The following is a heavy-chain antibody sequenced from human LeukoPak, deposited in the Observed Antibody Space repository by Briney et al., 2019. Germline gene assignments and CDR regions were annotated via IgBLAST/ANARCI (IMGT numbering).Heavy chain of an antibody. J-gene: IGHJ6*03. Sequence: GGSLRLSCAASGFTFSSYGMHWVRQAPGKGLEWVAVIWYDGSNKYYADSVKGRFTISRDNSKNTLYLQMNSLRAEDTAVYYCARGQGYYYYMDVWSKGTTVTVSS. V-gene: IGHV3-33*01. CDR3: ARGQGYYYYMDV. CDR2: IWYDGSNK. CDR1: GFTFSSYG.